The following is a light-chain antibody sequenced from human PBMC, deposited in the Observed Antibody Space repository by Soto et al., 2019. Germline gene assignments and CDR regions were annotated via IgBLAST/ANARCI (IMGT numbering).Light chain of an antibody. CDR3: QSYDSSLSGSVV. J-gene: IGLJ2*01. Sequence: QAVVTQPPSVSGAPGQRVTISCTGTSSNIGAGYDVHWYQHLPGTAPKLLIYGNNYRPSGVPDRFSGSKSGTSASLAITGLQAEDEAHYYCQSYDSSLSGSVVFGGGTKLTVL. CDR2: GNN. V-gene: IGLV1-40*01. CDR1: SSNIGAGYD.